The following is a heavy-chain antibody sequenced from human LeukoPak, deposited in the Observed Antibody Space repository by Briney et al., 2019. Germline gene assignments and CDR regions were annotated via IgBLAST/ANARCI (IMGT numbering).Heavy chain of an antibody. CDR1: GYTFTGYY. CDR3: ASVYDYVWGSSRSYFDY. V-gene: IGHV1-2*02. D-gene: IGHD3-16*01. J-gene: IGHJ4*02. CDR2: INPNSGGT. Sequence: GASVKVSCKASGYTFTGYYMHWVRQAPGQGLEWMGWINPNSGGTNYAQKFQGRVTMTRDTSISTAYMELSRLRSDDTAVYYCASVYDYVWGSSRSYFDYWGQGTLVTVSS.